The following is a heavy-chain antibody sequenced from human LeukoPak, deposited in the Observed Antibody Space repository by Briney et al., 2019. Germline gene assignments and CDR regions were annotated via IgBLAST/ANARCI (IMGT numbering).Heavy chain of an antibody. J-gene: IGHJ4*02. CDR2: IWYDGSNK. D-gene: IGHD6-19*01. CDR3: ARDAAVAAAGGYFDY. V-gene: IGHV3-33*08. CDR1: GFTFSSYT. Sequence: PGGSLRLSCAASGFTFSSYTMSWFRQAPGKGLEWVAVIWYDGSNKYYADSVKGRFTISRDNSKNTLYLQMNSLRAEDTAVYYCARDAAVAAAGGYFDYWGQGTLVTVSS.